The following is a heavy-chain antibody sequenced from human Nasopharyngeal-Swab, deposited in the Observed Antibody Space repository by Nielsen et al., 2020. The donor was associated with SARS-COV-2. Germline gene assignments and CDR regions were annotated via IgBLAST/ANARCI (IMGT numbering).Heavy chain of an antibody. CDR2: IYYTGLT. V-gene: IGHV4-59*02. J-gene: IGHJ6*02. Sequence: SETLSLTCTVSDGSVSNYYWSWIRQPPGKGLEWIGYIYYTGLTNYNPSLKSRVSISLDTSKNQFSLNLSSVTAADTAVYYCGRGACSITTCYENVDVWGQGTTVTVSS. CDR1: DGSVSNYY. D-gene: IGHD2-2*01. CDR3: GRGACSITTCYENVDV.